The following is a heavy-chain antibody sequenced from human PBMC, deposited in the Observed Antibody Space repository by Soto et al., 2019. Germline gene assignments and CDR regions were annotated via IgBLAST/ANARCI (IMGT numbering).Heavy chain of an antibody. D-gene: IGHD3-3*01. CDR1: GGSISSYY. J-gene: IGHJ5*02. V-gene: IGHV4-59*01. CDR2: IYYSGST. CDR3: ARDVRITIFGVAESVGFDP. Sequence: QVQLQESGPGLVKPSETLSLTCTVSGGSISSYYWSWIRQPPGKGLEWIGYIYYSGSTNYNPSLKSRVTISVDTSKNQFSLKLSSVTAADTAVYYCARDVRITIFGVAESVGFDPWGQGTLVTVSS.